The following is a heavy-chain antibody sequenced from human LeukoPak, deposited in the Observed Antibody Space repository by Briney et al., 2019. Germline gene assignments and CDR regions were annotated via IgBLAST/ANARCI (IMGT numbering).Heavy chain of an antibody. J-gene: IGHJ4*02. CDR3: AILPATDAYYYDNRGYYRPGVH. Sequence: SETLSFTCSVSGGSISSSHYYWGFIRQPPGKGLEWIGSIYYSGSTYYNPSLRSRVIISVDTSKNQFSLKLSSATAADTAVYFCAILPATDAYYYDNRGYYRPGVHWGQGTLVTVSS. V-gene: IGHV4-39*07. CDR2: IYYSGST. CDR1: GGSISSSHYY. D-gene: IGHD3-22*01.